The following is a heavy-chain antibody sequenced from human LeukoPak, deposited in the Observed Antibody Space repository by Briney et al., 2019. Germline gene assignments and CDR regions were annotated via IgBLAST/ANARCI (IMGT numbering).Heavy chain of an antibody. Sequence: GGSLRLSCAASGFTFSGHWMSWVRQAPGKGLEWVANINQGGSDKYYVDSVKGRFTISRDNANNLLYLQTNSLRGEDTAVYYCTRDRSRAEDDWGQGTLVTVSS. CDR1: GFTFSGHW. D-gene: IGHD1-14*01. CDR3: TRDRSRAEDD. V-gene: IGHV3-7*01. J-gene: IGHJ4*02. CDR2: INQGGSDK.